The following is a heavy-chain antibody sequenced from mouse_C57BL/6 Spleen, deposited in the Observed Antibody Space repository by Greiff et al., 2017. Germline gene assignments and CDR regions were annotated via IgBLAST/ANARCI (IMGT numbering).Heavy chain of an antibody. J-gene: IGHJ2*01. CDR3: ARSEELRSFDY. CDR1: GYTFTSYW. CDR2: IDPSDSYT. V-gene: IGHV1-59*01. D-gene: IGHD2-4*01. Sequence: QVQLKQPGAELVRPGTSVKLSCKASGYTFTSYWMHWVKQRPGQGLEWIGVIDPSDSYTNYNQKFKGKATLTVDTSSSTAYMQLSSLTSEDAAVYYCARSEELRSFDYWGQGTTLTVSS.